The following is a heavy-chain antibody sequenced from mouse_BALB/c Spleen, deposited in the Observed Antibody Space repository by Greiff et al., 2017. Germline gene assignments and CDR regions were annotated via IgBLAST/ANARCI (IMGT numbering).Heavy chain of an antibody. CDR2: ISNGGGST. D-gene: IGHD2-3*01. CDR1: GFTFSSYT. CDR3: ARHGWLLGMDY. Sequence: DVKLVESGGGLVQPGGSLKLSCAASGFTFSSYTMSWVRQTPEKRLEWVAYISNGGGSTYYPDTVKGRFTISRDNAKNTLYLQMSSLKSEDTAMYYCARHGWLLGMDYWGQGTSVTVSS. J-gene: IGHJ4*01. V-gene: IGHV5-12-2*01.